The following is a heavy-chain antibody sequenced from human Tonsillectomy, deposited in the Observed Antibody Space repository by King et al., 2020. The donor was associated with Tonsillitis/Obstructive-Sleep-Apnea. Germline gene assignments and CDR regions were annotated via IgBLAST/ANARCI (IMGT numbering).Heavy chain of an antibody. CDR1: GFTFSGSV. J-gene: IGHJ3*02. V-gene: IGHV3-73*02. D-gene: IGHD2-2*01. CDR3: TSVVVVPAASSYAFDI. CDR2: IKTKTDTYAT. Sequence: VQLVESGGGLVQPGGSLKLSCAASGFTFSGSVMDWVRQTSGNGLEWVGRIKTKTDTYATAYAASVKGRFIISRDDSKNTAYLQMNSLKTEDTAVYYCTSVVVVPAASSYAFDIWGQGTMVTVSS.